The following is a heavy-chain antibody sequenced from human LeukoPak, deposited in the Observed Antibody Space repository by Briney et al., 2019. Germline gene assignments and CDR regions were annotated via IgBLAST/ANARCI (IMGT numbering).Heavy chain of an antibody. D-gene: IGHD3-3*01. CDR1: GFTFSSYW. CDR2: INSDGSST. V-gene: IGHV3-74*01. Sequence: GGSPRLSCAASGFTFSSYWMHWVRQAPGKGLVWVSRINSDGSSTSYADSVKGRFTISRDNAKNTLYLQMNSLRAEDTAVYYCARDPERITIFGVVITPVYYFDYWGQGTLVTVSS. CDR3: ARDPERITIFGVVITPVYYFDY. J-gene: IGHJ4*02.